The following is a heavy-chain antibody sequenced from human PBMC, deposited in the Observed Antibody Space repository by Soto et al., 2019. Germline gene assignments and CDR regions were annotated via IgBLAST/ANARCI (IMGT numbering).Heavy chain of an antibody. D-gene: IGHD3-22*01. V-gene: IGHV3-23*01. Sequence: PGGSLRLSCAATGVSFSSYAMTWVRQAPGKGLEWVSAISGSGADTYYADSVKGRFTISRDNSKNTVYVQMNSLGADDTAIYYCAKADASGYNSLLFDYPGQGTLVTLSS. J-gene: IGHJ4*02. CDR1: GVSFSSYA. CDR3: AKADASGYNSLLFDY. CDR2: ISGSGADT.